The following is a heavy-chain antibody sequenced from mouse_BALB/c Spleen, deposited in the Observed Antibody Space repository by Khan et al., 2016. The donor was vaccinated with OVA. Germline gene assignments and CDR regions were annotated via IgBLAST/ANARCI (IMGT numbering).Heavy chain of an antibody. CDR2: IWSGGIT. CDR1: GFSLTDYG. V-gene: IGHV2-2*02. Sequence: QVQLKESGPGLAQPSESLSITCTVSGFSLTDYGVHWVRQSPGKGLEWLGMIWSGGITDYNAAFISRLSISKDNSESQVFFKMNSLQANDTAIYYCARKYDYDEGLAYWGQGTLVTVSA. D-gene: IGHD2-4*01. CDR3: ARKYDYDEGLAY. J-gene: IGHJ3*01.